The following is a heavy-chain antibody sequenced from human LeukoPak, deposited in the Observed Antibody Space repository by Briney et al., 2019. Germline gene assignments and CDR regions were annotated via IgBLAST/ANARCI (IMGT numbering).Heavy chain of an antibody. D-gene: IGHD4-11*01. Sequence: ASVKVSCKASGYTFTSYGISWVLQAPGQGLEWMGWISAYNGNTNYAQKLQGRVTMTTDTSTSTAYMELRSLRSDDTAVYYCARDPPHDYSNYPVDYYYYMDVWGKGTTVTVSS. CDR3: ARDPPHDYSNYPVDYYYYMDV. V-gene: IGHV1-18*01. J-gene: IGHJ6*03. CDR1: GYTFTSYG. CDR2: ISAYNGNT.